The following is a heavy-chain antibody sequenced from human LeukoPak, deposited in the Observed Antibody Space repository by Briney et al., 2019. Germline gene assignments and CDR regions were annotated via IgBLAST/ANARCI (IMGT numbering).Heavy chain of an antibody. Sequence: SEILSLTCAVSGGSISSGGYSWSWIRQPPGKGLEWIGYIYHSGSTYYNPSLKSRVTISVDRSKNQFSLKLSSVTAADTAVYYCAGVVRGVIGYYFDYWGQGTLVTVSS. CDR3: AGVVRGVIGYYFDY. CDR1: GGSISSGGYS. V-gene: IGHV4-30-2*01. J-gene: IGHJ4*02. D-gene: IGHD3-10*01. CDR2: IYHSGST.